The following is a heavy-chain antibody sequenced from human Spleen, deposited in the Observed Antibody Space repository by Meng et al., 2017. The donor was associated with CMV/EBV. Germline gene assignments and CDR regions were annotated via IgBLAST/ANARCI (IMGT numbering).Heavy chain of an antibody. CDR2: ISSDGGNK. Sequence: LSFSTYAMHLVRQAPGKGLEWVAVISSDGGNKCYADSVKGRLAISRDNRKNTLYLQFNSLRIEDTAVYYCATYSRAPAALLAYFNYWGLGTLVTVSS. V-gene: IGHV3-30*03. CDR1: LSFSTYA. CDR3: ATYSRAPAALLAYFNY. D-gene: IGHD2-2*01. J-gene: IGHJ4*02.